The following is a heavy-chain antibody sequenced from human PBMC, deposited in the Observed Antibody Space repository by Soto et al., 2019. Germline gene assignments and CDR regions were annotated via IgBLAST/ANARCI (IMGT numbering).Heavy chain of an antibody. J-gene: IGHJ6*02. CDR1: GFTFSSYA. CDR3: AKQLWFGEFPYVAMDV. Sequence: EVQLLESGGGLVQPGGSLRLSCAASGFTFSSYAMNWVRQAPGKGLEWVSAISGSGGSTYYADSVKGRFTISRDNSKNTLYLQMNSLRAEDTAVYYCAKQLWFGEFPYVAMDVWGQGTTVTVSS. CDR2: ISGSGGST. V-gene: IGHV3-23*01. D-gene: IGHD3-10*01.